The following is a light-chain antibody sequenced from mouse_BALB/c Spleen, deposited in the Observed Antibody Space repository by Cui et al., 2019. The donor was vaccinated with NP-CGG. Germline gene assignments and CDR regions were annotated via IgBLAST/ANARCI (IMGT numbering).Light chain of an antibody. V-gene: IGLV1*01. CDR1: TGAVTTNNY. CDR2: GTN. Sequence: QSVFTQESALTTSPGETVTLTCRSSTGAVTTNNYANWVQEKPDHLFTGLIGGTNNRAPGVPARFSGSLIGDKAVLTITGAQTEDEAIYFCALWYSNHWVFGGGTKLTVL. CDR3: ALWYSNHWV. J-gene: IGLJ1*01.